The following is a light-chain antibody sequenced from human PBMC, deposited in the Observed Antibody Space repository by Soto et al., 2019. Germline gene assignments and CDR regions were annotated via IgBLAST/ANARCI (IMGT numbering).Light chain of an antibody. CDR2: EVN. CDR1: NSDVGGYNY. J-gene: IGLJ1*01. CDR3: SSYAGSSNV. V-gene: IGLV2-8*01. Sequence: QSALTQPRSVSGSPGQAVTFSCTGTNSDVGGYNYVSWYQQHPGKAPKLMIYEVNKRPSGVPDRFSGSKSGNTASLTVSGLQAEDEADYYCSSYAGSSNVFGTGTKLTVL.